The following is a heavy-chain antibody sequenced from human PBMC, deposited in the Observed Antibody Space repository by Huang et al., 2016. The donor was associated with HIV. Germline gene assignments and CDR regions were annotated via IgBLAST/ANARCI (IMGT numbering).Heavy chain of an antibody. Sequence: QAQLVEYGGGVVQPGRALRLSCAASGFSFANYAMHWVRQAPGKGLEWVTFISNDGSSRYYADSVKGRVTISRDKFKNALYLQMNRLRGDDTAVYYCTREYTVAGAFDLWGQGTMVTVSS. V-gene: IGHV3-30-3*01. CDR2: ISNDGSSR. CDR3: TREYTVAGAFDL. D-gene: IGHD5-12*01. J-gene: IGHJ3*01. CDR1: GFSFANYA.